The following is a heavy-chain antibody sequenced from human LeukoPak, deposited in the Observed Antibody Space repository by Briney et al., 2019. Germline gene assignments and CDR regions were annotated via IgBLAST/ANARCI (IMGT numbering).Heavy chain of an antibody. V-gene: IGHV4-34*01. J-gene: IGHJ5*02. CDR1: GGSFSGSY. D-gene: IGHD1-1*01. CDR2: MNHSGST. CDR3: ARGRYNWNGFDP. Sequence: PSETLSLTCAVYGGSFSGSYWSWIRQTPGKGLEWIGEMNHSGSTNYNPSLKSRVTTSVDTPKNLFFLKLTSVTAADTAIYYCARGRYNWNGFDPWGQGTLVTVSS.